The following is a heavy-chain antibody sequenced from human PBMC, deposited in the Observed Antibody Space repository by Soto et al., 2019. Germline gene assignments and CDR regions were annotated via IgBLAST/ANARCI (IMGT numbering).Heavy chain of an antibody. CDR1: GGSISNFY. D-gene: IGHD6-25*01. V-gene: IGHV4-59*08. CDR2: VHYSGSP. CDR3: ARHKDAGSDRGGKEV. J-gene: IGHJ6*02. Sequence: QVQLQESGPGLGKPSETLSLTCTVSGGSISNFYWTWIRQPPGKGLEWIGNVHYSGSPNYNPSDKSRVTTSVDTAQNQLSLTLPSVTAADTPVYYCARHKDAGSDRGGKEVWCPGTTVTVPS.